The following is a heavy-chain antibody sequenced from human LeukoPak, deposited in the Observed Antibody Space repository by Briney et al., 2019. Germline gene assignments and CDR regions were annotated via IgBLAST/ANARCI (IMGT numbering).Heavy chain of an antibody. CDR2: IYTSGST. Sequence: PSETLSLTCTVSGGSISSYYWSWIRQPAGKGLEWIGRIYTSGSTNYNPSLKSRVTMSVDTSKNQFSLKLSSVTAADTAVYYCARDSSSWLSGSFDPWGQGTLVTVSS. D-gene: IGHD6-13*01. J-gene: IGHJ5*02. CDR1: GGSISSYY. CDR3: ARDSSSWLSGSFDP. V-gene: IGHV4-4*07.